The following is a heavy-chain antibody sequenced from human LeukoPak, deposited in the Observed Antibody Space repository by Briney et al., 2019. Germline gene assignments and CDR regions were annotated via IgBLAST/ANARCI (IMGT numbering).Heavy chain of an antibody. V-gene: IGHV3-23*01. CDR1: GFTFSSDG. CDR2: ISASGDGT. J-gene: IGHJ5*02. Sequence: QPGGSLRLSCAASGFTFSSDGMTWVRQAPGKGLEWVSSISASGDGTVYAASVKGRFTISRDNSKDTLYLQMNSLRAEDTAVYYCAKDPTKVYNWFDPWGQGTLVTVSS. CDR3: AKDPTKVYNWFDP.